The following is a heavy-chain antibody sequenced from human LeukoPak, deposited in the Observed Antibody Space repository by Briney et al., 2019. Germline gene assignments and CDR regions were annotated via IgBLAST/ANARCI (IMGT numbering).Heavy chain of an antibody. CDR1: GFTFSSYG. Sequence: GGSLRLSCAASGFTFSSYGMHWVRQAPGKGLEWVANIKQDGSEKYYVVSVKGRFTISRDNAKNSLYLQMNSLRAEDTAVYYCARTYYYDSSDYSALGYWGQGTLVTVSS. CDR3: ARTYYYDSSDYSALGY. D-gene: IGHD3-22*01. CDR2: IKQDGSEK. V-gene: IGHV3-7*01. J-gene: IGHJ4*02.